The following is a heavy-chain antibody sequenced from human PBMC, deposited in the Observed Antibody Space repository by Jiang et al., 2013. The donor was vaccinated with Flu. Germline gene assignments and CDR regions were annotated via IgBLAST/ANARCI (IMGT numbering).Heavy chain of an antibody. Sequence: GAEVKKPGSSVKVSCKASGGTFGSYTVSWVRQAPGQGLEWMGRINPSLGIANYAQNFQGRVTITADIHTSTAYVELSSLRSEDTAVYYCARERCSTASCYLYLFDYWGQGTRVTVS. D-gene: IGHD2-2*01. CDR1: GGTFGSYT. V-gene: IGHV1-69*04. CDR3: ARERCSTASCYLYLFDY. CDR2: INPSLGIA. J-gene: IGHJ4*02.